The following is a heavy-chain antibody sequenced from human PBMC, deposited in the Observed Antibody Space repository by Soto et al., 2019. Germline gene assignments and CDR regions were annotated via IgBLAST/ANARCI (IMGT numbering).Heavy chain of an antibody. J-gene: IGHJ4*02. Sequence: GGSLRLSCVASGFNLSHPLMTWVRQSAGKGLEWVGRIKSKTDGVTADYAAPVKGRATISRDDSKNTVYLQMNSLKTEDTAVYYCTTGIYYDILTGYHNVAYWGQGALVTVSS. CDR2: IKSKTDGVTA. CDR1: GFNLSHPL. D-gene: IGHD3-9*01. V-gene: IGHV3-15*01. CDR3: TTGIYYDILTGYHNVAY.